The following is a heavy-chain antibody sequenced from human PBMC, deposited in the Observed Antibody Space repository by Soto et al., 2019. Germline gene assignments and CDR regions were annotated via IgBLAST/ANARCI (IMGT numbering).Heavy chain of an antibody. D-gene: IGHD6-13*01. CDR1: GGTFTTYT. J-gene: IGHJ4*02. CDR2: IIPVLHIT. V-gene: IGHV1-69*02. Sequence: QVLLVQSGAEVKKPGSSVKVSCKASGGTFTTYTIYWVRQAPGQGLEWMGRIIPVLHITNYARKFPGRXTXTXXNAASTVSMEVSSLRSDDTAVCYCATPLPGIATSTLASFDFWGQGTLVTVSS. CDR3: ATPLPGIATSTLASFDF.